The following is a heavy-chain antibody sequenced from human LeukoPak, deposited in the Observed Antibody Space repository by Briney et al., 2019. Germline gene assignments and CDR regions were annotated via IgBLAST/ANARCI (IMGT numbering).Heavy chain of an antibody. CDR3: ASRYYDILTGYYFADY. Sequence: SETLSLTCAVYGGSFSGYYWSWIRQPPGKGLEWIGEINHSGSNNYNPSLKSRVTISVDTSKNQFSLKLSSVTAADTAVYYCASRYYDILTGYYFADYWGQGTLVTVSS. J-gene: IGHJ4*02. V-gene: IGHV4-34*01. CDR1: GGSFSGYY. CDR2: INHSGSN. D-gene: IGHD3-9*01.